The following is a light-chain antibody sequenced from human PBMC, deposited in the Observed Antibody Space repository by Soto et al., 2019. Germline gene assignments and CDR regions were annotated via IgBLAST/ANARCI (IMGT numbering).Light chain of an antibody. CDR1: QSVLSRADRRNY. V-gene: IGKV4-1*01. Sequence: DIVMTQSPESLAVSLGERATINCKSSQSVLSRADRRNYLAWYQQKPGQPPKLLIYWASTRESGVPDRFSGSGSATDFTLTISSLQAEDVAVYFCQQYYDTPLTFGQGTELEIK. CDR2: WAS. J-gene: IGKJ2*01. CDR3: QQYYDTPLT.